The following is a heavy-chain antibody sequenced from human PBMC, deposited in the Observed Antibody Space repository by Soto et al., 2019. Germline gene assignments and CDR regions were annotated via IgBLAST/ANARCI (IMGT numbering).Heavy chain of an antibody. CDR2: IYYSGST. D-gene: IGHD3-3*01. Sequence: SETLSLTCTVSGGSISSSSYYWGWIRQPPGKGLEWIGSIYYSGSTYYNPSLKSRVTISVDTSKNQFSLKLSSVTAADTAVYYCAGLRFLEWLLLDYWGQGTLVTVSS. CDR3: AGLRFLEWLLLDY. V-gene: IGHV4-39*01. CDR1: GGSISSSSYY. J-gene: IGHJ4*02.